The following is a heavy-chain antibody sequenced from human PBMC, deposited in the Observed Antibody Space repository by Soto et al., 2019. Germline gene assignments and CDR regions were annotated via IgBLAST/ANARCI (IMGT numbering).Heavy chain of an antibody. J-gene: IGHJ4*02. CDR1: GYTFTSYG. CDR3: ARVARPYYYDSSGYYYVDY. V-gene: IGHV1-18*04. CDR2: ISAYNGNT. D-gene: IGHD3-22*01. Sequence: QVQLVQSGAEVKKPGASVKVSCKASGYTFTSYGISWVRQAPGQGLEWMGWISAYNGNTNYAQKLQGRVTMTTDTSTSTAHMELRSLRSDDTAVYYCARVARPYYYDSSGYYYVDYWGQGTLVTVSS.